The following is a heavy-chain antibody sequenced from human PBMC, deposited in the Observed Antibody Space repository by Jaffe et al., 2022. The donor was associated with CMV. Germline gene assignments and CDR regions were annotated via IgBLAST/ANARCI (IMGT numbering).Heavy chain of an antibody. J-gene: IGHJ4*02. CDR3: AKDPRSSSSWYGDYFDY. CDR2: ISGSGGST. Sequence: EVQLVESGGGLVQPGGSLRLSCAASGFTFSSYAMSWVRQAPGKGLEWVSAISGSGGSTYYADSVKGRFTISRDNSKNTLYLQMNSLRAEDTAVYYCAKDPRSSSSWYGDYFDYWGQGTLVTVSS. V-gene: IGHV3-23*04. D-gene: IGHD6-13*01. CDR1: GFTFSSYA.